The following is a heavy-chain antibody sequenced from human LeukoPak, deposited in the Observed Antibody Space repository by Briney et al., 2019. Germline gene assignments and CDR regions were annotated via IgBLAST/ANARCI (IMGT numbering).Heavy chain of an antibody. J-gene: IGHJ4*02. CDR2: ISYDGSNK. CDR3: ARSRKLYYFDY. Sequence: GSLRLSCAASGFTFKGYPIHWVRQAPGKGLEWAAVISYDGSNKYYADSVKGRFTISRDNSKNTLYLQMNSLRAEDTAVYYCARSRKLYYFDYWGQGTLVTVSS. D-gene: IGHD2-2*01. V-gene: IGHV3-30-3*01. CDR1: GFTFKGYP.